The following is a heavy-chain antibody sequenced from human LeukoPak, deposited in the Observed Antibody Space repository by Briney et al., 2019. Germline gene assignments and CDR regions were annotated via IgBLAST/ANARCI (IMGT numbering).Heavy chain of an antibody. CDR3: ARVPIVVVAAPNYYYYGMDV. V-gene: IGHV1-69*04. CDR1: GGTFSSYA. CDR2: IIPILGIA. J-gene: IGHJ6*02. Sequence: GASVKVSCKASGGTFSSYAISWVRQAPGQGLEWMGRIIPILGIANYAQKFQGRVTITADKSTSTAYMELSSLRSEDTAVYYCARVPIVVVAAPNYYYYGMDVWGQGTTVTVSS. D-gene: IGHD2-15*01.